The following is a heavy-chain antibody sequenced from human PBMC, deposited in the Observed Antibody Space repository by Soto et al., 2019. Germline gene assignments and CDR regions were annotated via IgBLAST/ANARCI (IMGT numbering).Heavy chain of an antibody. J-gene: IGHJ4*02. CDR3: EKEGGKYYGLFDY. V-gene: IGHV3-30*18. Sequence: GGSLRLSCAGSGFTFSSYAMHWVRQAPGKGLEWVALISYDGNNKYYTDSVKGRFIISRDNSKKTLYLQMNSLSSEDKAVYYCEKEGGKYYGLFDYWGQGTLATVSS. CDR1: GFTFSSYA. D-gene: IGHD4-17*01. CDR2: ISYDGNNK.